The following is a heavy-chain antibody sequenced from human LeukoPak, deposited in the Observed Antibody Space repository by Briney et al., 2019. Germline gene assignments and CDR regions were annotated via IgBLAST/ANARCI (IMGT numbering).Heavy chain of an antibody. Sequence: TLSLTCAASGGSISSGCYSWSWILQPPGKGLEWIGYIYHSGSTYYNPCVKSRVTISGDRSKNQFSLKLSSVTAADTAVYYCARRLYDSSGYYFEGWFDPWGQGTLVTVSS. CDR3: ARRLYDSSGYYFEGWFDP. D-gene: IGHD3-22*01. CDR1: GGSISSGCYS. J-gene: IGHJ5*02. CDR2: IYHSGST. V-gene: IGHV4-30-2*01.